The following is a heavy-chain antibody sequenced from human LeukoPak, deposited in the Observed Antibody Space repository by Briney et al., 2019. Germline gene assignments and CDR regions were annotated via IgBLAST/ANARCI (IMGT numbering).Heavy chain of an antibody. Sequence: PSETLSLTCTVSGGSINSGSYYWGWIRQPPGKGLEWIGSIYYSGSTYYNPSLKSRVTISVDTSKNQFSLKLSSVTAADTAVYYCARQGEQWLDYFDYWGQGTLVTVSS. V-gene: IGHV4-39*01. CDR3: ARQGEQWLDYFDY. CDR2: IYYSGST. J-gene: IGHJ4*02. CDR1: GGSINSGSYY. D-gene: IGHD6-19*01.